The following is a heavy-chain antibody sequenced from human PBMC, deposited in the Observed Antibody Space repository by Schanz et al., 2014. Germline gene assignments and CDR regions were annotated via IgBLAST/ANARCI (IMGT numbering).Heavy chain of an antibody. CDR3: ARKVVATIGGYYDN. J-gene: IGHJ4*02. Sequence: EVQLLESGGGLVQPGGSLRLSCAASGFTFRGYAMSWVRQAPGRGLEWVSAMNESHSTIYYAGSVRGRFTISRDNAENTLFLQMNSLRAEDTAVYYCARKVVATIGGYYDNWGQGTLVIVSS. V-gene: IGHV3-23*01. D-gene: IGHD5-12*01. CDR2: MNESHSTI. CDR1: GFTFRGYA.